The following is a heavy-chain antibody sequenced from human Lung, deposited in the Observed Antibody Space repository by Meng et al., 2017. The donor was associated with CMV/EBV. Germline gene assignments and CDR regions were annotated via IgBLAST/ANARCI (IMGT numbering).Heavy chain of an antibody. CDR2: IYSGGST. V-gene: IGHV3-53*05. Sequence: GGSRRPSFQARGFTFISNAIPGVRRAPGKGLEWLSLIYSGGSTYYAHSVKGRFTISRDSSKTTLYLQMNSLRAEDTDVYYCARETKYYSFWSGYEDYYYYGMEVWGDGTXVTVSS. CDR1: GFTFISNA. J-gene: IGHJ6*04. CDR3: ARETKYYSFWSGYEDYYYYGMEV. D-gene: IGHD3-3*01.